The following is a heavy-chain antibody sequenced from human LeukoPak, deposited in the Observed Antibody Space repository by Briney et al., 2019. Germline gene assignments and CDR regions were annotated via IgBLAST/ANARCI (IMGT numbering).Heavy chain of an antibody. Sequence: SETLSLTCTVSGGSISSYYWSWIRQPPGKGLEWIGYIYYSGSTNYNPSLKSRVTISVDTSKNQFSLKLSSVTAADTAVYYCARTFDSSGYYPSEYYFDYWGQGTLVTVSS. CDR1: GGSISSYY. CDR2: IYYSGST. D-gene: IGHD3-22*01. J-gene: IGHJ4*02. V-gene: IGHV4-59*01. CDR3: ARTFDSSGYYPSEYYFDY.